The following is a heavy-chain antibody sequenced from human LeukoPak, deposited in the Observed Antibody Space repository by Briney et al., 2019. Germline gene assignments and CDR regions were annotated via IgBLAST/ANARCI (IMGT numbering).Heavy chain of an antibody. CDR1: GFSFSSYA. J-gene: IGHJ4*02. CDR2: IWYDGSNK. D-gene: IGHD3-22*01. Sequence: PGGSLRLSCAASGFSFSSYAMSGVRQAPGKGREGVAVIWYDGSNKYYADSVKGRFTISRDNSKNTLYLQMNSLRAEDTAVYYCARDRRSHYYDSSRYPEFDYWGQGTLVTVSS. CDR3: ARDRRSHYYDSSRYPEFDY. V-gene: IGHV3-33*08.